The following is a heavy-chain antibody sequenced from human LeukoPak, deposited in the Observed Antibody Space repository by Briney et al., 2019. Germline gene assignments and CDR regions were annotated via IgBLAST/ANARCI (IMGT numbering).Heavy chain of an antibody. CDR2: ISGSGGST. CDR3: AKDGFVPPPHSRRSGRPYYYDD. J-gene: IGHJ4*02. CDR1: GFTFSTYG. V-gene: IGHV3-23*01. Sequence: GGSLRLSCAASGFTFSTYGMSWVRQAPGKGLEWVSAISGSGGSTYYADSVKGRFTISRDNSKNTLYLQMNSLRAEDTAVYYCAKDGFVPPPHSRRSGRPYYYDDWGQGTLVTVSS. D-gene: IGHD1-26*01.